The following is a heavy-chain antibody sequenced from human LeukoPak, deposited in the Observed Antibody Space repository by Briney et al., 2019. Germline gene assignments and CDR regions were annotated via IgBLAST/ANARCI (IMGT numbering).Heavy chain of an antibody. Sequence: SSETLSLTCTVSGGSINSSSYYWGWIRQPPGKGLEWIGSIYYSGSTYYNPSLKSRVTISVDTSKNQFSLKLSSVTAADTAVYYCARGTSSSWYRWFDYWGQGTLVTVSS. CDR3: ARGTSSSWYRWFDY. CDR2: IYYSGST. V-gene: IGHV4-39*01. D-gene: IGHD6-13*01. J-gene: IGHJ4*02. CDR1: GGSINSSSYY.